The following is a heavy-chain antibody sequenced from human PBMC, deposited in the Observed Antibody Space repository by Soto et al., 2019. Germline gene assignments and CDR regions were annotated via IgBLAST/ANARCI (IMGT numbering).Heavy chain of an antibody. Sequence: GGSLRLSCAASGFTFSSYAMHWVRQAPGKGLEWVAVISYDGSNKYYADSVKGRFTISRDNSKNTLYLQMNSLRAEDTAVYYCARDAVDIVVVPAALNDYYYGMDVWGQGTTVTVSS. D-gene: IGHD2-2*01. CDR1: GFTFSSYA. J-gene: IGHJ6*02. V-gene: IGHV3-30-3*01. CDR2: ISYDGSNK. CDR3: ARDAVDIVVVPAALNDYYYGMDV.